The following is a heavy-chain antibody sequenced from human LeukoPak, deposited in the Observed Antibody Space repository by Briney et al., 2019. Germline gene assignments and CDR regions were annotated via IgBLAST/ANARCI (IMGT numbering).Heavy chain of an antibody. CDR3: AKRDSSGSYYFDY. Sequence: GGSLRLSCAASGFTFSSYDMSWVRQAPGKGLEWVSTINSYGAYTYYADSVRGRFTISRDNSKNTLYLQMNSLRAEDTAVFYYAKRDSSGSYYFDYWGQGTLVTVSS. V-gene: IGHV3-23*01. J-gene: IGHJ4*02. CDR2: INSYGAYT. D-gene: IGHD3-22*01. CDR1: GFTFSSYD.